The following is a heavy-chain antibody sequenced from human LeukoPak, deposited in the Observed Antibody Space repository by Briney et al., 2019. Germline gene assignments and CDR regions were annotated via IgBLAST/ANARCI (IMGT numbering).Heavy chain of an antibody. CDR3: AKSRPRVGATNFDY. J-gene: IGHJ4*02. CDR1: GFTFSSYG. Sequence: GGSLRLSCAASGFTFSSYGMHCVRQAPGKGLEWVAFIQYDGSNKYYADSVKGRFTISRDNSKNTLYLQMNSLRAEDTAVYYCAKSRPRVGATNFDYWGQGTLVTVSS. V-gene: IGHV3-30*02. CDR2: IQYDGSNK. D-gene: IGHD1-26*01.